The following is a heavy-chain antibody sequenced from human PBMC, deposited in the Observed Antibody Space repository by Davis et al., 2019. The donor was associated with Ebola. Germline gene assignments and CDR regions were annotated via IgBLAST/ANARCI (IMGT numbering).Heavy chain of an antibody. J-gene: IGHJ6*02. D-gene: IGHD2-2*02. CDR2: INIDGSRT. CDR3: ARDLYLGSWNYYGMDV. CDR1: GFTFSSYW. V-gene: IGHV3-74*01. Sequence: HTGGSLRLSCAASGFTFSSYWMSWVRQAPGKGLVWVSRINIDGSRTSYADSVKGRFTISRDNAKNTLYLQMNSLRAEDTAVYYCARDLYLGSWNYYGMDVWGQGTTVTVSS.